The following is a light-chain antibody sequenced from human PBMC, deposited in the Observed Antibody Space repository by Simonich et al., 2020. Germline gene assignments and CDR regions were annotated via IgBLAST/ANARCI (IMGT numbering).Light chain of an antibody. CDR3: CSYAGSYTWV. J-gene: IGLJ3*02. Sequence: QSALTQPRSVSGAPGQPVTISCTGTSSDVGGYNYVSWYQQHPGKAPKLMIYDVSNRPSGFPDLFSGSKSGNTASLTISGLQAEDEADYYCCSYAGSYTWVFGGGTKLTVL. CDR2: DVS. V-gene: IGLV2-11*01. CDR1: SSDVGGYNY.